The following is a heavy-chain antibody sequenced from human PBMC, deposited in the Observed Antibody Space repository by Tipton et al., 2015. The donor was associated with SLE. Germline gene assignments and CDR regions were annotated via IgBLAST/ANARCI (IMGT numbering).Heavy chain of an antibody. D-gene: IGHD1-26*01. Sequence: AVSGFTFSGSAMHWVRQASGKGLEWVGRIRSKANSYATAYAASVKGRFTISRDDSKNTAYLQMNSLKTEDTAVYYCTRHQVGATFDYWGQGTLVTVSS. CDR3: TRHQVGATFDY. J-gene: IGHJ4*02. CDR1: GFTFSGSA. V-gene: IGHV3-73*01. CDR2: IRSKANSYAT.